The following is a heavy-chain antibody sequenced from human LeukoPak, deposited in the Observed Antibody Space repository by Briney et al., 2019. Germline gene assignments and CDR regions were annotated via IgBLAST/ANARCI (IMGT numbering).Heavy chain of an antibody. CDR3: ARDGYDSSGYYYYYYYYGMDV. J-gene: IGHJ6*02. CDR1: GFTFSSYS. Sequence: PGGSLRLSCAASGFTFSSYSMNWVRQAPGKGLEWVSSISSSSSYIYYADSVKGRFTISRDNAKNSLYLQMNSLRAEDTAVYYCARDGYDSSGYYYYYYYYGMDVWGQGTTVTVSS. D-gene: IGHD3-22*01. V-gene: IGHV3-21*01. CDR2: ISSSSSYI.